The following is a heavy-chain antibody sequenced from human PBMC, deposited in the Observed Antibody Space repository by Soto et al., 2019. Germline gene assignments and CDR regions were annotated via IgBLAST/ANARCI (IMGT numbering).Heavy chain of an antibody. Sequence: ASVKVSCKASGYTFTIYGISCVRQSPLQWLDWMGCISAYNGNTNYAQKLQGRVTMTTDTSTSTAYMELRSLRSDDTAVYYCARVPIVVVPAAKGITYYYYGMDVWGQGTTVTVSS. D-gene: IGHD2-2*01. V-gene: IGHV1-18*01. CDR2: ISAYNGNT. CDR3: ARVPIVVVPAAKGITYYYYGMDV. J-gene: IGHJ6*02. CDR1: GYTFTIYG.